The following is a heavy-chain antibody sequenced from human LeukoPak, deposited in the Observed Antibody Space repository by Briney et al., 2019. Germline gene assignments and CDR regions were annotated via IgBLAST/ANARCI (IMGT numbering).Heavy chain of an antibody. J-gene: IGHJ4*02. CDR3: ARDPKACGDSRFDY. D-gene: IGHD4-17*01. V-gene: IGHV4-30-4*08. CDR1: GGSISSGDYY. CDR2: IYYSGST. Sequence: ASETLSLTCTVSGGSISSGDYYWSWIRQPPGKGLEWIGYIYYSGSTYYNPSLKSRVTISVDTSKNQFSLKLSSVTAADTAVYYCARDPKACGDSRFDYWGQGTLVTVSS.